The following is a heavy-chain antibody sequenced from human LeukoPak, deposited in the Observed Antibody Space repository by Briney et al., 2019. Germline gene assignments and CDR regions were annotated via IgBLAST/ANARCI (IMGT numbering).Heavy chain of an antibody. V-gene: IGHV3-30*02. CDR2: IRYDESKT. Sequence: QPGGSLRLSCAASGFSFSDYGMHWVRQAPAKGLEWVAFIRYDESKTYYGDSVKGRFTVSRDNSKNTLYLQMDSLRADDTAVYYCAKDSYYYYIDVWGKGTTVTVSS. CDR3: AKDSYYYYIDV. J-gene: IGHJ6*03. CDR1: GFSFSDYG.